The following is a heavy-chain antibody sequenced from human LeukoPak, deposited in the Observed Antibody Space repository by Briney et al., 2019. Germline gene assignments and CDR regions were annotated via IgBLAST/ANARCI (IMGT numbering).Heavy chain of an antibody. D-gene: IGHD2-2*01. J-gene: IGHJ4*02. CDR2: INPSGGST. CDR1: GYTFTGYY. Sequence: GASVKVSCKASGYTFTGYYMHWVRQAPGQGLEWLGIINPSGGSTSYAQKFQGRVAMTRDTSTSTVYMELSSLRSEDTAVYYCARESKVVPAAGYFDYWGQGTLVTVSS. CDR3: ARESKVVPAAGYFDY. V-gene: IGHV1-46*01.